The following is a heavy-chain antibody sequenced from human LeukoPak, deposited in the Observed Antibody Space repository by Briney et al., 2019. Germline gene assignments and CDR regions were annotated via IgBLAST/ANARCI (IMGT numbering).Heavy chain of an antibody. Sequence: SETLSLTCAVYGGSFSGYYWSWIRQPPGKGLEWIGEINHSGSTNYNPSLKSRVTISVDTSKNQFSLKLSSVTAADTAVYHCARRNIVVVVAATPTIQLPDAFDIWGRGTMVTVSS. V-gene: IGHV4-34*01. CDR3: ARRNIVVVVAATPTIQLPDAFDI. D-gene: IGHD2-15*01. CDR1: GGSFSGYY. J-gene: IGHJ3*02. CDR2: INHSGST.